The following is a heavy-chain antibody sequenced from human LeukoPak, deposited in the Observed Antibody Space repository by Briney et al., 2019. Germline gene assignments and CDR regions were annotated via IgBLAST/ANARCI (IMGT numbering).Heavy chain of an antibody. D-gene: IGHD3-10*01. CDR3: AGRLLWFGESPYYFDY. V-gene: IGHV4-34*01. Sequence: SETLSLTCAVYGGSFSGYYWSWIRQPPGKGLEWIGEINHSGSTNYNPSLKSRVTISVDTSKNQFSLKLSSVTAADTAVYYCAGRLLWFGESPYYFDYWGQGTLVTVSS. CDR1: GGSFSGYY. J-gene: IGHJ4*02. CDR2: INHSGST.